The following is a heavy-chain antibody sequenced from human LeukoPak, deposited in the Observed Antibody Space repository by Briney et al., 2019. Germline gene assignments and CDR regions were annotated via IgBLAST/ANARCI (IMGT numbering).Heavy chain of an antibody. J-gene: IGHJ4*02. V-gene: IGHV4-4*02. D-gene: IGHD2-21*02. CDR2: IYHSGST. Sequence: SETLSLICAVSGGSISSSNWWSWVRQPPGKGLEWIGEIYHSGSTNYNPSLKGRVTISVDKSKNQFSLKLSSVTAADTAVYYCAREAHIVVVTAIRYFDYWGQGTLVTVSS. CDR3: AREAHIVVVTAIRYFDY. CDR1: GGSISSSNW.